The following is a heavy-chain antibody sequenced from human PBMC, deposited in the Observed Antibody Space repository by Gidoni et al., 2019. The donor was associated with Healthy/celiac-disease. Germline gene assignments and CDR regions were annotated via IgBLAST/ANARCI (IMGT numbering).Heavy chain of an antibody. V-gene: IGHV4-39*01. CDR2: IYYSGST. CDR3: ERVVRGVIWFDP. J-gene: IGHJ5*02. CDR1: GGSISSSSYY. Sequence: QLQLQESGPGLVKPSETLSLTCTVSGGSISSSSYYWGWIRQPPGKGLEWIGSIYYSGSTYYNPSLKSRVTISVDTSKNQVSLKLSSVTAADTAVYYCERVVRGVIWFDPWGQGTLVTVSS. D-gene: IGHD3-10*01.